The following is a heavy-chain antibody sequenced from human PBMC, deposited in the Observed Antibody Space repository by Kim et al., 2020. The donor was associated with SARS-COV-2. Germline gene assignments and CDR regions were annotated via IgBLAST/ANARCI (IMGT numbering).Heavy chain of an antibody. CDR1: GFTFSSYW. CDR3: ARVTLYSSGWSP. Sequence: GGSLRLSCAASGFTFSSYWMHWVRQVPGKGLMWVSRINSDGSSTTYADSVKGRFTISRDNAKNTLYLQMNSLRAEDTAVYYCARVTLYSSGWSPWGQGTLVSVSS. J-gene: IGHJ5*02. D-gene: IGHD6-19*01. V-gene: IGHV3-74*01. CDR2: INSDGSST.